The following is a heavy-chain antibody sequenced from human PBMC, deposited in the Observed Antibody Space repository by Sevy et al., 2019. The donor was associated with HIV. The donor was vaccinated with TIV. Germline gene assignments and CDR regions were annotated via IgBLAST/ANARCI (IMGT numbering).Heavy chain of an antibody. CDR3: ARLSVYYYDSSGYYTTGHAFDI. Sequence: GGSLRLSCVASGFTFSSYTMNWVRQAPGKGLEWVSSITGGSSYIYYADSVKGRFTISRDNAKNSLYLQMNSLRAEDTAVYYCARLSVYYYDSSGYYTTGHAFDIWGQGTMVTVSS. D-gene: IGHD3-22*01. CDR1: GFTFSSYT. J-gene: IGHJ3*02. V-gene: IGHV3-21*04. CDR2: ITGGSSYI.